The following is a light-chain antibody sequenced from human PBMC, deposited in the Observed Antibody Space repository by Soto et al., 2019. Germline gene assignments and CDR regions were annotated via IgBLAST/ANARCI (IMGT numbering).Light chain of an antibody. CDR3: QQYSSSLIT. V-gene: IGKV3-20*01. J-gene: IGKJ5*01. CDR1: QSVSIH. CDR2: GAS. Sequence: EIVLRQSPATLSLSPGERATLSCRASQSVSIHLAWYQQKPGQAPRLPIYGASGRATGIPDRFSGSGSGTDFTLTISRLEPEDFAVYYCQQYSSSLITFGQGTRLEIK.